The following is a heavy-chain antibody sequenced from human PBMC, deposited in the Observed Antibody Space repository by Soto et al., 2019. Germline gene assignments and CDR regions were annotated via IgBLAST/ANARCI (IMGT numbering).Heavy chain of an antibody. CDR2: ISGSGGST. Sequence: EVHLLESGGGLVQPGGSLRLSCAASGFTFAGYSTMSWVRQAPGKGLEWVSSISGSGGSTYYADSVKGRFTISRDNSNNTLYLQMNALSAEDTAFYYCAKDRGGFAGGGEYFDYWGQGALVTVSS. CDR1: GFTFAGYST. V-gene: IGHV3-23*01. CDR3: AKDRGGFAGGGEYFDY. D-gene: IGHD3-10*01. J-gene: IGHJ4*02.